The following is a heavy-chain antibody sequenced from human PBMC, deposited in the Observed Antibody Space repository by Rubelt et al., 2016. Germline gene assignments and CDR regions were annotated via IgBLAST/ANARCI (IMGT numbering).Heavy chain of an antibody. Sequence: EVQLVDSGGGLVQPGGSLRLSCVASGFTFDSGAMSWVRQAPGKGLEWVSKISGSGDDTYYADSVKGRFTISRDNSKNTVYLQIRSLRAEDTAVYYGAKERGYYGSGSYGLFDYWGQGTLVTVSS. J-gene: IGHJ4*02. V-gene: IGHV3-23*04. CDR2: ISGSGDDT. D-gene: IGHD3-10*01. CDR1: GFTFDSGA. CDR3: AKERGYYGSGSYGLFDY.